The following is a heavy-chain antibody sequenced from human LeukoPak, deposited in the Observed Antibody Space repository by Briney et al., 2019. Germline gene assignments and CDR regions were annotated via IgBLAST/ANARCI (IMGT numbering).Heavy chain of an antibody. J-gene: IGHJ4*02. CDR3: ASHSSGWYVDY. D-gene: IGHD6-19*01. CDR1: GFTVRSNY. Sequence: GGSLRLSCAASGFTVRSNYMSWVRQAPGKGLEWVSVIYSGGSTYYADSVKGRFTISRDNSKNTLYLQMNSLRAEDTAVYYCASHSSGWYVDYWGQGTLVTVSS. CDR2: IYSGGST. V-gene: IGHV3-66*04.